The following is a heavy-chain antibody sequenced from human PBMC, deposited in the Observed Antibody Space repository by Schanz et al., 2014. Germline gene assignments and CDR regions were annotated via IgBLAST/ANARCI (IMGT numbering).Heavy chain of an antibody. D-gene: IGHD1-26*01. CDR1: GFRFDDYA. CDR2: MSWNAGSL. CDR3: ARDSGSHYVVDY. V-gene: IGHV3-9*01. Sequence: EVQLLESGGGLVQPGGSLRLSCVASGFRFDDYAMHWVRQAPGKGLEWVSGMSWNAGSLGYGDSVKGRFTISRDNAKNSLYLQMNSLRAEDTAVYYCARDSGSHYVVDYWGQGTLVTVSS. J-gene: IGHJ4*02.